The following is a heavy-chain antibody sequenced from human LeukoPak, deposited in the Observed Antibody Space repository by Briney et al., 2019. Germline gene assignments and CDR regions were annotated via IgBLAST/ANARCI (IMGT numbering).Heavy chain of an antibody. D-gene: IGHD2-2*01. Sequence: GRSLRLFCAASGFTFSSYAMHWVRQAPGKGLEWVAVISYDGSNKYYADSVKGRFTISRDNSKNALYLQMNSLRAEDTAVYYCARDRRRVVPAAIPDYWGQGTLVTVSS. CDR2: ISYDGSNK. CDR3: ARDRRRVVPAAIPDY. J-gene: IGHJ4*02. CDR1: GFTFSSYA. V-gene: IGHV3-30*01.